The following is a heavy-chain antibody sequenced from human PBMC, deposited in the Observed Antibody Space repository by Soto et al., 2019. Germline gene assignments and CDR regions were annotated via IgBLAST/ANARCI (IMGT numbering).Heavy chain of an antibody. CDR2: INHSGST. D-gene: IGHD2-15*01. V-gene: IGHV4-34*01. CDR3: ARGPVVVAATMARGSYFQH. CDR1: GGSFSGYY. J-gene: IGHJ1*01. Sequence: QVQLQQWGAGLLKPSETLSLTCAVYGGSFSGYYWSWIRQPPGKGLEWIGEINHSGSTNYNPSLKSRVTISVDTSKNQFSLKLSSVTAADTAVYYCARGPVVVAATMARGSYFQHWGQGTLVTVSS.